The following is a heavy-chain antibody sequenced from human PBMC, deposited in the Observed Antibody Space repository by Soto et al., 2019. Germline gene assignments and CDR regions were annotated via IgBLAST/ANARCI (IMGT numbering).Heavy chain of an antibody. CDR3: ARELGQDDSSGYRLLDY. Sequence: SETLSLTCAVYGGSFSGYYWSWIRQPPGKGLEWIGEINHSGSTNYNPSLKSRVTISVDTSKNQFSLKLSSVTAADTAVYYCARELGQDDSSGYRLLDYWGQGTLVTVSS. CDR2: INHSGST. D-gene: IGHD3-22*01. CDR1: GGSFSGYY. V-gene: IGHV4-34*01. J-gene: IGHJ4*02.